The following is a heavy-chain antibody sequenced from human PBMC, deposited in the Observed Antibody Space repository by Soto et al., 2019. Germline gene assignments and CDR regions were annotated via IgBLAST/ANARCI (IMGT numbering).Heavy chain of an antibody. J-gene: IGHJ4*02. V-gene: IGHV4-34*01. CDR2: INHSGST. CDR3: ARGHTSGSGSQGNNFDY. Sequence: SETLSLTCAVYGGSFSGYYWSWIRQPPGKGLEWIGEINHSGSTNYNPSLKSRVTISVDTSKNQFSLKLSSVTAADTAVYYCARGHTSGSGSQGNNFDYWGQGTLVTVSS. CDR1: GGSFSGYY. D-gene: IGHD3-10*01.